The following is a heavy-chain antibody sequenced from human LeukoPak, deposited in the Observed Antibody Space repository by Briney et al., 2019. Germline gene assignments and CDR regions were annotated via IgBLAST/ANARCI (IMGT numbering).Heavy chain of an antibody. CDR3: ARGAPPSSGDYAGSYYYYYYGMDV. D-gene: IGHD4-17*01. CDR1: GGTFSSYA. J-gene: IGHJ6*02. CDR2: IIPIFGTA. Sequence: ASVKVSCTASGGTFSSYAISWVRQAPGQGLEWMGGIIPIFGTANYAQKFQGRVTITADESTSTAYMELSSLRSEDTAVYYCARGAPPSSGDYAGSYYYYYYGMDVWGQGTSVTVSS. V-gene: IGHV1-69*13.